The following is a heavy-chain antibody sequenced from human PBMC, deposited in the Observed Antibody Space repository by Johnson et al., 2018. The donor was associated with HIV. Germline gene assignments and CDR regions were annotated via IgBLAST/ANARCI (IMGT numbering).Heavy chain of an antibody. V-gene: IGHV3-15*01. CDR2: IKSKTDGETI. Sequence: VQLVESGGGLVQPGGSLRLSCAASGFTVSSNYMSWVRQAPGEGLAWVGRIKSKTDGETIDYAAPVKGRFTISRDDSKNTLYLQMNSLKTEDTAVYYCTTKTTVVTLGFDIWGQGTMVTVSS. CDR1: GFTVSSNY. J-gene: IGHJ3*02. D-gene: IGHD4-23*01. CDR3: TTKTTVVTLGFDI.